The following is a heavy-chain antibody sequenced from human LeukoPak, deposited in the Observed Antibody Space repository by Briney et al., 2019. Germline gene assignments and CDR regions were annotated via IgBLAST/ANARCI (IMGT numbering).Heavy chain of an antibody. V-gene: IGHV4-34*01. Sequence: PSETLSLTCAVYGGSFSGYYGSWIRQPPGKGLECIGEINHSGSTNYNRSLKSRVTISVDTSKNQFSLKRSSVTAADTAVNYCARGAGQWLGPRNWFDPWGQGTLVTVSS. J-gene: IGHJ5*02. D-gene: IGHD6-19*01. CDR2: INHSGST. CDR3: ARGAGQWLGPRNWFDP. CDR1: GGSFSGYY.